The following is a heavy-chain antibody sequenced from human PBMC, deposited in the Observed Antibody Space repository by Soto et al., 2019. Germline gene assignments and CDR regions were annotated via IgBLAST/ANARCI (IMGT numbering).Heavy chain of an antibody. CDR2: IIPMFGTA. CDR1: GGTFSTYA. V-gene: IGHV1-69*12. D-gene: IGHD5-18*01. J-gene: IGHJ4*02. Sequence: QVQLVQSGAEVKKPESSVKVSCKAPGGTFSTYAISWVRQAPGQGLEWMGGIIPMFGTANYAQRFQDRVTITADEYTNTVYMELSSLSSEDTAVYFCASGIQLWLRRINNGYSGWGQGTLVTVSS. CDR3: ASGIQLWLRRINNGYSG.